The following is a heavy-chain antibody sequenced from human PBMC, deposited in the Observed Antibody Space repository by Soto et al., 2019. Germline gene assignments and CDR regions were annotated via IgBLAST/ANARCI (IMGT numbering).Heavy chain of an antibody. D-gene: IGHD1-7*01. V-gene: IGHV3-30*18. CDR1: GCTFSSYG. J-gene: IGHJ6*02. CDR3: AKDEGLELRYYYSGMDV. CDR2: ISYDGSNK. Sequence: GGSLIRSGAGSGCTFSSYGLHWVRQAPCKGLEGVAVISYDGSNKYYAGSVKGRFTISRDNSKNTLYLQMNSLRAEDTAVYYCAKDEGLELRYYYSGMDVWGQGPTVTVSS.